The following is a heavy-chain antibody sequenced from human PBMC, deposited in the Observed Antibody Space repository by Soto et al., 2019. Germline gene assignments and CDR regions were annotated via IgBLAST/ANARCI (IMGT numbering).Heavy chain of an antibody. V-gene: IGHV1-18*01. CDR3: AREVDGIASLGFDY. Sequence: ASVKVSCKASGYTFTSYGISWVRQAPGQGLEWMGWISAYNGNTNYAQKLQGRVTMTTDTSTSTAYMELRSLRSDDTAVYYCAREVDGIASLGFDYWGQGTLVTVSS. CDR1: GYTFTSYG. D-gene: IGHD5-12*01. CDR2: ISAYNGNT. J-gene: IGHJ4*02.